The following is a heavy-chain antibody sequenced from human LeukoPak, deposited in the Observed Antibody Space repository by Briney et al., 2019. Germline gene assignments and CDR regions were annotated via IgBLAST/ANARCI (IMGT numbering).Heavy chain of an antibody. CDR3: ARGTLGYSGYDWAGPFDY. V-gene: IGHV3-21*01. CDR1: GFTFSSYR. Sequence: GGSLRLSCAASGFTFSSYRMNWVRQAPGKGLEWCSYSSNSSSYIYYADSVKGRFTISRDNAKNSLYLQMNSLRAEDTAVYYCARGTLGYSGYDWAGPFDYWGQGTLVTVSS. J-gene: IGHJ4*02. D-gene: IGHD5-12*01. CDR2: SSNSSSYI.